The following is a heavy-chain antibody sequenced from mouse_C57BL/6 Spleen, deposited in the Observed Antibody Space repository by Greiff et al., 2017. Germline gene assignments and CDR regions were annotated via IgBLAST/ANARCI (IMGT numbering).Heavy chain of an antibody. V-gene: IGHV14-2*01. D-gene: IGHD4-1*01. Sequence: EVLLQQSGAEFVKPGASVKLSCTASGFNIKDYYMHWVKQRTEQGLEWIGRIDPEDGETKYAPKFQGKATITADTPSNTSYLQISSLTSEDTAVYYCAGEETGTGCFDYWGQGTTLTVSS. CDR1: GFNIKDYY. CDR3: AGEETGTGCFDY. CDR2: IDPEDGET. J-gene: IGHJ2*01.